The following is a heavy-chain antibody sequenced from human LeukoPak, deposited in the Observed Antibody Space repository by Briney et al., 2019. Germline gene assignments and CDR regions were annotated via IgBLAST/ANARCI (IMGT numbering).Heavy chain of an antibody. J-gene: IGHJ4*02. D-gene: IGHD3-10*01. CDR2: ISGSGGST. CDR3: ARVYQGVSLFDGIDY. Sequence: GGSLRLSCAASGFTFSSYATSWVRQAPGKGLEWVSAISGSGGSTYYADSVKGRFTISRDNAKKSLYLQMNSLRAEDTAVYYCARVYQGVSLFDGIDYWGQGTLVTVSS. CDR1: GFTFSSYA. V-gene: IGHV3-23*01.